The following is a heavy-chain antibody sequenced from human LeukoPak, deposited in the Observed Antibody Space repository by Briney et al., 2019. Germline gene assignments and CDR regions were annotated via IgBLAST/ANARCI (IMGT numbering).Heavy chain of an antibody. CDR3: AKVAKYYYGSETYYFFEH. D-gene: IGHD3-10*01. CDR1: GITFSSYG. V-gene: IGHV3-23*01. J-gene: IGHJ4*02. Sequence: QPGGTLRLSCAASGITFSSYGMSWVRQAPGKGLEWVSSISSTGGTTYYADSVKGRFTISRDNAKNSLDLQMNSLRVEDTAVYYCAKVAKYYYGSETYYFFEHWGQGTPVTASS. CDR2: ISSTGGTT.